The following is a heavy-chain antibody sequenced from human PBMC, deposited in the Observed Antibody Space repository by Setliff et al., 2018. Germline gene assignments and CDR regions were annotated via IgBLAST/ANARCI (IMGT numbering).Heavy chain of an antibody. Sequence: PSETLSLTCGVSGGSFSGYYWSWIRQSPGGGLEWIGEINYSRVVNYKPSLKSRVSISLDTSKNQFSLRLTSLTAADTAVYYCVRDAGDGYGVDAYAGGGFDFCGQGTMVTVSS. D-gene: IGHD4-17*01. CDR2: INYSRVV. CDR1: GGSFSGYY. CDR3: VRDAGDGYGVDAYAGGGFDF. J-gene: IGHJ3*01. V-gene: IGHV4-34*01.